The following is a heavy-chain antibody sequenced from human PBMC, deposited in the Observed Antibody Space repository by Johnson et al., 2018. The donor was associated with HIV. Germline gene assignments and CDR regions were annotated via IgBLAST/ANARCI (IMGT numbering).Heavy chain of an antibody. D-gene: IGHD3-10*01. CDR1: GFTFSSYD. Sequence: MLLVESGGGLVQPGGSLRLSCAASGFTFSSYDMHWVRQATGKGPEWVSAIGTAGDTYYPGSVKGRFTISRDHSKNTLYLQMNSLRADDKAVSYCAKDKPYGSGLLLGAFDIWGQGTMVTVSS. V-gene: IGHV3-13*01. CDR3: AKDKPYGSGLLLGAFDI. CDR2: IGTAGDT. J-gene: IGHJ3*02.